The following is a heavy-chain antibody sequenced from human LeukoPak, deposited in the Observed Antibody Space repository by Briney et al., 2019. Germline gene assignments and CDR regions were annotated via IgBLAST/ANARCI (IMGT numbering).Heavy chain of an antibody. Sequence: ASVKVSFKASGYTFITYYIHWVRQAPGQGLEWMGIISPSGGSTTYAQRFQGRVTMTRDTSTSTVYMELSSLRSEDTAVYYCASDIDWGIAAAGTRLGYWGQGTLVTVSS. V-gene: IGHV1-46*01. D-gene: IGHD6-13*01. CDR2: ISPSGGST. CDR3: ASDIDWGIAAAGTRLGY. J-gene: IGHJ4*02. CDR1: GYTFITYY.